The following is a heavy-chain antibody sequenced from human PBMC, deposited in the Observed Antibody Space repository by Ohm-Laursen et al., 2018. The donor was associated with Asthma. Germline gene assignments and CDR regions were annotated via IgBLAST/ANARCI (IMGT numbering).Heavy chain of an antibody. V-gene: IGHV3-53*05. Sequence: SLRLSCAASGFSVSTHFMNWIRQGPEKGLEWVSDIYPGGATFYADSVKGRFTISRDNSKNTLYLQMNSLRAEDTAVYYCARDTVWGQGTTVTVSS. CDR3: ARDTV. CDR1: GFSVSTHF. CDR2: IYPGGAT. J-gene: IGHJ6*02.